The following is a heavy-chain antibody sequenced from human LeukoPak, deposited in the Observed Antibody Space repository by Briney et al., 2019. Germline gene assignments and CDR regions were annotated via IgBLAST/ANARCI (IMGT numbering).Heavy chain of an antibody. D-gene: IGHD2-15*01. CDR3: EKNRGYCSGGSCYADY. CDR1: GFTFSSYA. J-gene: IGHJ4*02. CDR2: ITGSGGST. V-gene: IGHV3-23*01. Sequence: GGSLRLSCAASGFTFSSYAMSWVRQAPGKGLEWVSTITGSGGSTYYADSVKGRSTIPRDNSKNTLYLQMNSLRAEDTAVYYCEKNRGYCSGGSCYADYWGQGTLVTVSS.